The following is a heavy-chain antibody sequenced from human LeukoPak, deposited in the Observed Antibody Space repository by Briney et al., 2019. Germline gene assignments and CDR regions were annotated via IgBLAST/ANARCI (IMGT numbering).Heavy chain of an antibody. V-gene: IGHV4-39*07. CDR1: GGSISSSSYY. D-gene: IGHD6-13*01. Sequence: SETLSLTCTVSGGSISSSSYYWGWIRQPPGKGLEWIGSIYYSGSTYYNPSLKSRVTISVDTSKNQFSLKLSSVTAADTAVYYCARRTLHSSSWTRFDYWGQGTLVTVSS. J-gene: IGHJ4*02. CDR2: IYYSGST. CDR3: ARRTLHSSSWTRFDY.